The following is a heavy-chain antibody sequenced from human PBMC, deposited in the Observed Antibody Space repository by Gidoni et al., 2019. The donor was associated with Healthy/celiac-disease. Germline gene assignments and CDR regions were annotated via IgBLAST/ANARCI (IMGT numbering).Heavy chain of an antibody. CDR1: GFTFSSYS. CDR2: ISSSSSTI. J-gene: IGHJ3*02. Sequence: EVQLVEYGGGLVQPGGSLRLYCEASGFTFSSYSMNWVRQAPEKGLEWVSYISSSSSTIYYADSVKGRFTISRDNAKNSLYLQMNSLRAEDTAVYYCARDYVAETRDAFDIWGQGTMVTVSS. CDR3: ARDYVAETRDAFDI. D-gene: IGHD3-16*01. V-gene: IGHV3-48*01.